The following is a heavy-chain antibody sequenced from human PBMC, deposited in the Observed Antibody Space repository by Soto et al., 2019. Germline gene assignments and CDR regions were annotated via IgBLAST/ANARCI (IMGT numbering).Heavy chain of an antibody. Sequence: SETLSLTCTVSGGSISSSSYYWGWIRQPPGKGLEWIGSDYYTGFTSYNPSLESRVSVSVDTSKNQFSLKVSGVSAADTAVYYCATSQKGYNWNYFDHWGQGALVTVSS. CDR1: GGSISSSSYY. J-gene: IGHJ4*02. CDR2: DYYTGFT. CDR3: ATSQKGYNWNYFDH. V-gene: IGHV4-39*01. D-gene: IGHD1-20*01.